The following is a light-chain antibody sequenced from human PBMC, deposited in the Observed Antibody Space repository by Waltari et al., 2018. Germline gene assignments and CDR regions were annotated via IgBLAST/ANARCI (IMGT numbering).Light chain of an antibody. CDR2: SSS. CDR3: AAWDDSLTLVV. Sequence: QSVLTQPPSASGTPGQRVTISCSGTSSNIGRNSVNWYQQLPGMAPKLLIYSSSLRPSGFPDRFSASKSGTSATLAISGPQSEDEADYYCAAWDDSLTLVVFGGGTKLTVL. V-gene: IGLV1-44*01. CDR1: SSNIGRNS. J-gene: IGLJ2*01.